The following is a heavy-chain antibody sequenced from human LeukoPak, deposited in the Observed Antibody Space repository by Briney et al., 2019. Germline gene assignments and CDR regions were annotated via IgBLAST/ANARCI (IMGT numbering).Heavy chain of an antibody. Sequence: SVKVSCKASGGTFSSYAISWVRQAPGQGPEWMGRIIPILGIANYAQKFQGRVTITADKSTSTAYMELSSLRSEDTAVYYCARDPEPYYDSSGYVDYWGQGTLVTVSS. V-gene: IGHV1-69*04. CDR3: ARDPEPYYDSSGYVDY. CDR1: GGTFSSYA. CDR2: IIPILGIA. J-gene: IGHJ4*02. D-gene: IGHD3-22*01.